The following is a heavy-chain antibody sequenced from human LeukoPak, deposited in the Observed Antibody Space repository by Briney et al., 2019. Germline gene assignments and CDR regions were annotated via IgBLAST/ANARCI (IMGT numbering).Heavy chain of an antibody. D-gene: IGHD7-27*01. V-gene: IGHV1-2*02. CDR2: INPNSGDT. CDR3: ARDSNWGFDY. CDR1: GYTFTGYY. Sequence: GASVKVSCKASGYTFTGYYMHWVRQAPGQGLEWMGWINPNSGDTNYAQKFQGRVTMTRDMSISTAYLELSRLKSDDTAVYYCARDSNWGFDYWGQGTLVTVSS. J-gene: IGHJ4*02.